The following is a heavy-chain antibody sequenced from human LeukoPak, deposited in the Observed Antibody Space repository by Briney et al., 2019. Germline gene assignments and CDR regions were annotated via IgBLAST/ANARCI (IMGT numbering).Heavy chain of an antibody. V-gene: IGHV3-15*01. CDR2: IRSKTDGGTT. CDR1: GFTCRSAW. J-gene: IGHJ4*02. D-gene: IGHD6-13*01. CDR3: TTIAPAGGDYDY. Sequence: PGGALRLSCAASGFTCRSAWMSWVRQAPGTGLECVGRIRSKTDGGTTAYAAALKGRFAISRNKSKTTLYLQMNSLETDAPVVYYCTTIAPAGGDYDYWGQGTLVTVSS.